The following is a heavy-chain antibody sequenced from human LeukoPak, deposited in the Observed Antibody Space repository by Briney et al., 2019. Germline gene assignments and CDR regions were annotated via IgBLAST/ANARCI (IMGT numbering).Heavy chain of an antibody. CDR2: IHSDGSST. Sequence: AGGSPRLSCAASGFTFSSYWMHWVRQAPGKGLVWVSRIHSDGSSTSYADSVRGRFTISRDDAKSTLYLQMNSLRAEDTAVYYCARSGWPYYFDYWGQGTLVTVSS. J-gene: IGHJ4*02. D-gene: IGHD3-22*01. CDR3: ARSGWPYYFDY. V-gene: IGHV3-74*01. CDR1: GFTFSSYW.